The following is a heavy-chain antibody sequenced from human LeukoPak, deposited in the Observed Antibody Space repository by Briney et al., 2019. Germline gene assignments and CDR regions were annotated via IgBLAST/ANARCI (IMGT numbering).Heavy chain of an antibody. Sequence: SETPSLTCAVYGGSFSGYYWSWIRQPPGKGLEWIGEINHSGSTNYNPSLKSRVTISVDTSKNQFSLKLSSVTAADTAVYYCARARTWVASAPYDYWGQGTLVTVSS. J-gene: IGHJ4*02. CDR2: INHSGST. CDR3: ARARTWVASAPYDY. CDR1: GGSFSGYY. D-gene: IGHD1-1*01. V-gene: IGHV4-34*01.